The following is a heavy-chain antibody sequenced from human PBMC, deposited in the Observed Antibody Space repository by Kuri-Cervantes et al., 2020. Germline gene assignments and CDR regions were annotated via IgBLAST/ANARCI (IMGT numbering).Heavy chain of an antibody. Sequence: GESLKISCAASGFTFSSYAMSWVRQAPGKGLEWVAFIRYDGSNKYYADSVKGRFTISRDNSKNTLYLQMNSLRAEDTAVYYCAIRPLNYYGSDKGWGQGTLVTVSS. V-gene: IGHV3-30*02. CDR3: AIRPLNYYGSDKG. CDR1: GFTFSSYA. J-gene: IGHJ4*02. D-gene: IGHD3-10*01. CDR2: IRYDGSNK.